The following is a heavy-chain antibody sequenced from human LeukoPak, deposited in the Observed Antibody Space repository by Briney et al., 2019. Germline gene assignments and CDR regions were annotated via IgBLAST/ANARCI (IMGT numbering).Heavy chain of an antibody. CDR2: IIPIFGTA. D-gene: IGHD3-3*01. J-gene: IGHJ4*02. CDR3: ARDQDYDFWSGSDY. CDR1: GGTFSSYA. V-gene: IGHV1-69*05. Sequence: ASVKVSCKASGGTFSSYAISWVRQAPGQGLKWMGRIIPIFGTANYAQKFQGRVTITTDESTSTAYMELSSLRSEDTAVYYCARDQDYDFWSGSDYWGQGTLVTVSS.